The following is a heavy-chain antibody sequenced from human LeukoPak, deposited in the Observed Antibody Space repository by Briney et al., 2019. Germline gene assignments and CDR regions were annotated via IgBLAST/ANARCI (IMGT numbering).Heavy chain of an antibody. Sequence: GGSLRLSCVGSGDSLIRHTMIWVRRAPGKGLEWIAYISSSGSPIYYADSVKGRFTVSRDNARTSLFLHMNSLRAEDTAVYYCAREYDSRARFDSWGQGTLVTVS. D-gene: IGHD6-13*01. V-gene: IGHV3-48*01. CDR2: ISSSGSPI. CDR3: AREYDSRARFDS. CDR1: GDSLIRHT. J-gene: IGHJ4*02.